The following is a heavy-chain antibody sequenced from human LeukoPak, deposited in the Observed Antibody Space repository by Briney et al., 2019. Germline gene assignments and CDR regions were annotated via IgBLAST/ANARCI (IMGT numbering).Heavy chain of an antibody. V-gene: IGHV1-8*01. Sequence: ASVKVSCKASEYTFTSYDINWVRQATGQGLEWMGWMNPNSGNTVYAQKFQGRVTMTEDTSTDTAYMELSSLRSEDTAVYYCATPSLYGDYPTPLTHWGQGTLVTVSS. J-gene: IGHJ4*02. D-gene: IGHD4-17*01. CDR3: ATPSLYGDYPTPLTH. CDR1: EYTFTSYD. CDR2: MNPNSGNT.